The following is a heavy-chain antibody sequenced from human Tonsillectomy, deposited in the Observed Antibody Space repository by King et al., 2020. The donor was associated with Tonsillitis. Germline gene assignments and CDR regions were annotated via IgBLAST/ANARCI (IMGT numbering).Heavy chain of an antibody. J-gene: IGHJ4*02. Sequence: QLQESGPGLVKPSETLSLTCSVSGGSISGYSWSWIRQPAGKGLEWIGRIYTFGSTNYNPSLKSRVSMSLDTSKKQFSLNLTSVTAADTAMYYCARESSGGWYYFDYWGQGTLVTVSS. D-gene: IGHD2-15*01. CDR2: IYTFGST. CDR3: ARESSGGWYYFDY. V-gene: IGHV4-4*07. CDR1: GGSISGYS.